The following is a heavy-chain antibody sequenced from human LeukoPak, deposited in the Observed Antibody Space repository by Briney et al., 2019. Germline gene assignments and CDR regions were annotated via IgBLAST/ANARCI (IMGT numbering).Heavy chain of an antibody. CDR3: ARGKGLGYCSGGSCYSDYYYYYMDV. D-gene: IGHD2-15*01. V-gene: IGHV4-34*01. Sequence: PSETLSLTCAVYGGSFNGYYWSWIRQPPGKGLEWIGEINHSGSTNYNPSLKSRVTISVDTSKNQFSLKLSSVTAADTAVYYCARGKGLGYCSGGSCYSDYYYYYMDVWGKGTTVTVSS. CDR1: GGSFNGYY. CDR2: INHSGST. J-gene: IGHJ6*03.